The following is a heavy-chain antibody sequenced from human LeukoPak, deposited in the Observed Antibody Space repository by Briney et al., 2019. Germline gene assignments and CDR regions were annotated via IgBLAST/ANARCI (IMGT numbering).Heavy chain of an antibody. Sequence: GGSLRLSCAVSGFTFSSYWMSWVRQAPGKGLECVANINEDGSEKYYVDSVKGRFSISRDNAKNSLYLQMNSLRAEDTAVYYCATTTHFDCWGQGILVTVSS. D-gene: IGHD1-14*01. CDR3: ATTTHFDC. CDR1: GFTFSSYW. CDR2: INEDGSEK. J-gene: IGHJ4*02. V-gene: IGHV3-7*01.